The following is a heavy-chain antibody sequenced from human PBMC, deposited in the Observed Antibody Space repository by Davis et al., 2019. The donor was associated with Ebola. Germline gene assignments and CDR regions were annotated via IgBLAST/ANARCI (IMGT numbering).Heavy chain of an antibody. CDR2: ISSSSNYI. Sequence: GGSLRLSCAASGFTFSSNSMNWVRQAPGKGLEWVSFISSSSNYIYYADSVKGRFTVSRDNARNSLYLQMNSLGVEDTAVYYCAISEPPDSWGQGTLVTVSS. J-gene: IGHJ4*02. CDR3: AISEPPDS. CDR1: GFTFSSNS. V-gene: IGHV3-21*01.